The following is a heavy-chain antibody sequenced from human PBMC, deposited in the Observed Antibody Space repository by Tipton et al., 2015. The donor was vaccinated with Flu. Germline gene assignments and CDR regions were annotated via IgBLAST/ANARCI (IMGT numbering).Heavy chain of an antibody. CDR3: AKDYSNGWYSGFDY. V-gene: IGHV3-23*01. J-gene: IGHJ4*02. Sequence: SLRLSCVASGVTFSNHVMHWVRQAPGKGLEWVSSVGTTGTSKFYADSVKGRFTISRENSDNTLYLQMNSLRVDDTAVYYCAKDYSNGWYSGFDYWGQGALVSVAS. CDR1: GVTFSNHV. D-gene: IGHD6-19*01. CDR2: VGTTGTSK.